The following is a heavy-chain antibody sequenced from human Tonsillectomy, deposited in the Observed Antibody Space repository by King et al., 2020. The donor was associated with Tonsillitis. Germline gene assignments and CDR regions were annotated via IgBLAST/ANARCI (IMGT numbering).Heavy chain of an antibody. D-gene: IGHD2-15*01. CDR3: ASFLTYCSGGSCYPGGNWFDP. J-gene: IGHJ5*02. CDR2: IYYSGST. Sequence: QLQESGPGLVKPSETLSLTCTVSGGSISSSSYYWGWIRQPPGKGLEWIGSIYYSGSTYYNPSLKSRVTISVDTSKNQFSLKLSFVTAADTAVYYCASFLTYCSGGSCYPGGNWFDPWGQGTLVTVSS. CDR1: GGSISSSSYY. V-gene: IGHV4-39*01.